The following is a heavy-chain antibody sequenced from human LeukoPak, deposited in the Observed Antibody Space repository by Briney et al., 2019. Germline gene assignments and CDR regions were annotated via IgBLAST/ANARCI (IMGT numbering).Heavy chain of an antibody. Sequence: SETLSLTCTVSGGSISSGDYYWSWIRQPPGKGLEWIGYIYYSGSTYYNPSLKSRVTISVDTSKNQFSLKLSSVTAADTAVYYCARSSAELGHGWFDPWGQGTLVTVSS. J-gene: IGHJ5*02. D-gene: IGHD3-10*01. CDR3: ARSSAELGHGWFDP. V-gene: IGHV4-30-4*01. CDR1: GGSISSGDYY. CDR2: IYYSGST.